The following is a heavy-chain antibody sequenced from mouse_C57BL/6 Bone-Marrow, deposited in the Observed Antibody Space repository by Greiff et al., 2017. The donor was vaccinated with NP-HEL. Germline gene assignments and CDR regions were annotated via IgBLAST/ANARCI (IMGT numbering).Heavy chain of an antibody. Sequence: DVMLVESGGGLVKPGGSLKLSCAASGFTFSSYAMSWVRQTPEKRLEWVATISAGGSYTYYPDNVKGRFTISRDNAKNNLYLQMSNLKSEDTAMDYCAREVPLYFDVWGTGTTVTVSS. CDR2: ISAGGSYT. D-gene: IGHD5-1*01. CDR3: AREVPLYFDV. V-gene: IGHV5-4*01. J-gene: IGHJ1*03. CDR1: GFTFSSYA.